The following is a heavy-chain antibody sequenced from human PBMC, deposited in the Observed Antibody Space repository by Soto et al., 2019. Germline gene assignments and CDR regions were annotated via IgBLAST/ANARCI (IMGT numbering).Heavy chain of an antibody. CDR1: GYTFTSYA. CDR3: ARDGGSGWYLPPGGWFDP. V-gene: IGHV1-3*01. Sequence: QVQLVQSGAEVKKPGASVKVSCKASGYTFTSYAMHWVRQAPGQRLEWMGWINAGNGNTKYSQKFQGRVTITRDTSASTAYMELSSLRSEDTAVYYCARDGGSGWYLPPGGWFDPWGQGTLVTVSS. CDR2: INAGNGNT. J-gene: IGHJ5*02. D-gene: IGHD6-19*01.